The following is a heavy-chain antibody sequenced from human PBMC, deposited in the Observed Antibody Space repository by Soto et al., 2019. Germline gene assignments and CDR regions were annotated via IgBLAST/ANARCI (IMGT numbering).Heavy chain of an antibody. Sequence: QALSLPSAISGDSGSSNSAAWNLIRHSPSRGLEWLGRTYYRSKWYNDYAVSVKSRITINPDTSKNQFSLQLNSVTPEDTAVYYCARLVSDCSSTSCYAFDIWGQGTMVTVSS. CDR1: GDSGSSNSAA. CDR2: TYYRSKWYN. D-gene: IGHD2-2*01. CDR3: ARLVSDCSSTSCYAFDI. J-gene: IGHJ3*02. V-gene: IGHV6-1*01.